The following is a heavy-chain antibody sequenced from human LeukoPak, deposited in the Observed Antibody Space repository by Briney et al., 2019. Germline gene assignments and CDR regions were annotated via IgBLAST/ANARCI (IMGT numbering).Heavy chain of an antibody. CDR3: ARLTSIVVVGPSGYYFDC. Sequence: SVKVSCKASGGTFSSYAISWVRQAPGQGLEWMGGIIPIFGTANYAQKFQGRVTITADESTSTAYMELSSLRSEDTAVYYCARLTSIVVVGPSGYYFDCWGQGTLVTVSS. D-gene: IGHD2-15*01. CDR1: GGTFSSYA. CDR2: IIPIFGTA. V-gene: IGHV1-69*13. J-gene: IGHJ4*02.